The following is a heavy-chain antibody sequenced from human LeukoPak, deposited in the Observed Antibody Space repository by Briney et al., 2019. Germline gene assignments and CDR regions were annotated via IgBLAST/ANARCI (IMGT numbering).Heavy chain of an antibody. V-gene: IGHV3-7*01. CDR2: IKADGSVK. Sequence: PGGSLRLSCAASEFTLSTFWMSWVRQAPGKGLEWVANIKADGSVKHYVDSVEGRFSISRDNARSSLYLQMNSLRAEDTAVYYCVRDSDYQRNSGGLYAHYDALDIWGHGTMVTVSS. J-gene: IGHJ3*02. D-gene: IGHD2-21*01. CDR3: VRDSDYQRNSGGLYAHYDALDI. CDR1: EFTLSTFW.